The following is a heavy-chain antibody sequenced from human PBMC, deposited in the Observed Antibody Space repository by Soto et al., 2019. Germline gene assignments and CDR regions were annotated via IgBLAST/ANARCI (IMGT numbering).Heavy chain of an antibody. J-gene: IGHJ5*02. CDR1: GFTFSSYW. V-gene: IGHV3-74*01. CDR3: ASGGVGATEDWFDP. Sequence: GSLRLSCAASGFTFSSYWMHWVRQAPGKGLVWVSRINSDGSSTSYADSVKGRFTISRDNAKNTLYLQMNSLRAEDTAVYYCASGGVGATEDWFDPWGQGTLVTVSS. CDR2: INSDGSST. D-gene: IGHD1-26*01.